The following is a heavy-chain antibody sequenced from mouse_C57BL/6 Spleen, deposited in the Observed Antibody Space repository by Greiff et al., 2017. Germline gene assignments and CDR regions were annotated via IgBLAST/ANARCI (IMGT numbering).Heavy chain of an antibody. J-gene: IGHJ4*01. CDR1: GFTFSSYT. CDR3: ARQGGYDRGGAMDY. V-gene: IGHV5-9*01. CDR2: ISGSGGNT. D-gene: IGHD2-2*01. Sequence: EVQGVESGGGLVKPGGSLKLSCAASGFTFSSYTMSWVRQTPEKRLEWVATISGSGGNTYYPDSVKGRFTISRGNAKNTRYLQRSSLTSEDTALFYCARQGGYDRGGAMDYWGQGTAVT.